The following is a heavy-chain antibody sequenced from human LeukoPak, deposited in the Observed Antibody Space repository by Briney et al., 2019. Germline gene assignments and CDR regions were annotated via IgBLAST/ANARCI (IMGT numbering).Heavy chain of an antibody. Sequence: PSETLSVTCTVSGGSISSYYWSWIRQPAGKGLEWIGRIYTSGSTNYNPSLKSRVTMSVDTSKNQFSLKLSSVTAADTAVYYCAAGRTTVSDNWFDTWGQGTLVTVSS. D-gene: IGHD4-11*01. CDR2: IYTSGST. J-gene: IGHJ5*02. V-gene: IGHV4-4*07. CDR1: GGSISSYY. CDR3: AAGRTTVSDNWFDT.